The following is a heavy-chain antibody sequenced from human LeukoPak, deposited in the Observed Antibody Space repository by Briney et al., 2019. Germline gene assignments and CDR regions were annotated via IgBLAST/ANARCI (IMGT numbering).Heavy chain of an antibody. V-gene: IGHV3-74*01. Sequence: PRGSLRPSCAASGFSFTSYWMHWVRPAPGRELGWVSRINDDGSATTYADSVKARFPISRHNAKNTLYLQMNSLRVEDTAVYYCARGPPAYSGYLGYWGQGTLVTVSS. CDR1: GFSFTSYW. J-gene: IGHJ4*02. CDR3: ARGPPAYSGYLGY. D-gene: IGHD2-21*01. CDR2: INDDGSAT.